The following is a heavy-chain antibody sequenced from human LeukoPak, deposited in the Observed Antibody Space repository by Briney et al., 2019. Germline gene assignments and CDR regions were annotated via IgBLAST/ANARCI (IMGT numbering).Heavy chain of an antibody. J-gene: IGHJ4*02. Sequence: ASVKVSCKASGYTFTSYGISWVRQAPGQGLEWMGWISAYNGNTNYAQKLQGRVTMTTDTSTSPAYMELRSLRSDDTAVYYCARGSGSYFPYYFDYWGQGTLVTVSS. V-gene: IGHV1-18*01. CDR3: ARGSGSYFPYYFDY. CDR1: GYTFTSYG. D-gene: IGHD1-26*01. CDR2: ISAYNGNT.